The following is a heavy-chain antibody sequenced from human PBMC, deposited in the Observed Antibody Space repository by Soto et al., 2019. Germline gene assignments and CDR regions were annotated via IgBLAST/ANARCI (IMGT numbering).Heavy chain of an antibody. V-gene: IGHV4-59*01. J-gene: IGHJ4*02. CDR1: GGSISSYF. CDR2: IYYSGST. CDR3: VRYPIVATMEYYFDY. Sequence: QVQLQESGPGLVKPSETLSLTCTVSGGSISSYFWSWIRQPPGKGLEWIGYIYYSGSTNYSPSLKSRVTISVDTSKNQFSLKLSSVTAADTAVYYCVRYPIVATMEYYFDYWGQGTLVTVSS. D-gene: IGHD5-12*01.